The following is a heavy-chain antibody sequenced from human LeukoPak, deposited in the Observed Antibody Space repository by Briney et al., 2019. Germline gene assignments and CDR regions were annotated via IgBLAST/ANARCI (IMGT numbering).Heavy chain of an antibody. V-gene: IGHV3-21*01. D-gene: IGHD4-17*01. Sequence: GGSLRLSCAASGFTFSSYSMNWVRQAPGKGLEWVSSISSSSSYIYYADSVKGRFTISRDNAKNSLYLQMNSLRAEDTAVYYCARSGDLRAGWFDLWGRGNLVSVSS. CDR3: ARSGDLRAGWFDL. J-gene: IGHJ2*01. CDR2: ISSSSSYI. CDR1: GFTFSSYS.